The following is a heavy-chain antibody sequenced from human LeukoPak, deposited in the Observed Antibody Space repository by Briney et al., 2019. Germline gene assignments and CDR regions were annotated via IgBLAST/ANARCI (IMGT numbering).Heavy chain of an antibody. J-gene: IGHJ6*02. CDR2: IYYSGGT. Sequence: SETLSLTCTVSGGSISSSSYYWGWIRQPPGKGLEWIGSIYYSGGTYYNPSLKSRVTISVDTSKNQFSLKLSSVTAADTAVYYCALGNYYYYGMDVWGQGTTVTVSS. CDR1: GGSISSSSYY. D-gene: IGHD3-16*01. V-gene: IGHV4-39*01. CDR3: ALGNYYYYGMDV.